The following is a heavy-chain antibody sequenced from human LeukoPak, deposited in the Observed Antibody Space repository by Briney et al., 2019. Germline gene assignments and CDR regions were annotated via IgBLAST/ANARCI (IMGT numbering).Heavy chain of an antibody. CDR3: SRDWCGDDRCYYFDH. Sequence: GRSLRLSCAASRFTFTDYDMNWVRQPPGKGLEWVALIWYDGSGKYYADSVKGRFTISRDNSKNTLYLQMNSLRAEDTAVYYCSRDWCGDDRCYYFDHWGQGTLVTVSS. J-gene: IGHJ4*02. CDR1: RFTFTDYD. V-gene: IGHV3-33*01. CDR2: IWYDGSGK. D-gene: IGHD2-21*02.